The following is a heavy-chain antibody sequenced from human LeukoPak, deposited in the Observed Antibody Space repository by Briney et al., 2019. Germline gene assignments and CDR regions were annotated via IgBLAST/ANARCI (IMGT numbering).Heavy chain of an antibody. V-gene: IGHV3-21*01. Sequence: GGSLRLSCAASGFTFSSYSMNWVRQAPGKGLEWVSSISSSSSYIYYADSVEGRFTISRDNAKNSLYLQMNSLRAEDTAVYYCASLGELYYYYYYGMDVWGQGTTVTVSS. CDR1: GFTFSSYS. D-gene: IGHD3-10*01. CDR3: ASLGELYYYYYYGMDV. CDR2: ISSSSSYI. J-gene: IGHJ6*02.